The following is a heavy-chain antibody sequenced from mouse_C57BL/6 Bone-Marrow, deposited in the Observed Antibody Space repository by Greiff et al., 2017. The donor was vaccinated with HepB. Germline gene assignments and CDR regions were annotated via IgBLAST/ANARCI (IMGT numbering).Heavy chain of an antibody. V-gene: IGHV1-50*01. J-gene: IGHJ1*03. CDR3: ASLYYDYDWYFDV. CDR2: IDPSDSYT. D-gene: IGHD2-4*01. CDR1: GFNIKDYY. Sequence: QVQLQQSGAELVKPGASVKLSCTASGFNIKDYYMHWVKQRTEQGLEWIGEIDPSDSYTNYNQKFKGKATLTVDTSSSTAYMQLSSLTSEDSAVYYCASLYYDYDWYFDVWGTGTTVTVSS.